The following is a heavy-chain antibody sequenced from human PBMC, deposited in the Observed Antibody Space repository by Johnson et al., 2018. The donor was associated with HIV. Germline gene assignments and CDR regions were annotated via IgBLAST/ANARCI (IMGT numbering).Heavy chain of an antibody. J-gene: IGHJ3*02. V-gene: IGHV3-66*01. CDR2: IYSGDSE. CDR1: EFTVSSSY. Sequence: VQLVESGGGLVQPGGSLRLSCAASEFTVSSSYMSWVCQAPGKGLEWVSVIYSGDSEYYADSVQGRFSISRDNSKNTLYLQMNSRRAEDTAVYYCSRAYSYGVFDIWGQGTMVTVSS. CDR3: SRAYSYGVFDI. D-gene: IGHD5-18*01.